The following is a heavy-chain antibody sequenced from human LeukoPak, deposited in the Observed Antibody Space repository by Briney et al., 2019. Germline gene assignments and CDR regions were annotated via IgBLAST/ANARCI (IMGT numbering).Heavy chain of an antibody. Sequence: SVKVSCKASGGTFSSYAITWVRQAPGQGLEWMGRIIPIFGTANYAQKFQGRVTITTDESTSTAYMELSTLRSDDTAVYYCAREGNGVDTAMVIASVYYYYMDVWGKGTTVTVSS. CDR1: GGTFSSYA. J-gene: IGHJ6*03. CDR2: IIPIFGTA. CDR3: AREGNGVDTAMVIASVYYYYMDV. D-gene: IGHD5-18*01. V-gene: IGHV1-69*05.